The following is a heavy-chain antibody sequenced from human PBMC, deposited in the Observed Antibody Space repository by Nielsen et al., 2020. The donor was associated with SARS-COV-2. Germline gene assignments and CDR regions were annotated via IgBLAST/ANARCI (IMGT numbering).Heavy chain of an antibody. CDR2: IYYSGST. CDR3: ASSSGSYLGGAFDI. CDR1: GGSISSGGYY. Sequence: SETLSLTCTVSGGSISSGGYYWSWIRQHPGKGLEWIGYIYYSGSTYYNPSLKSRVTISVDTSKNQFSLKLSPVTAADTAVYYCASSSGSYLGGAFDIWGQGTMVTVSS. J-gene: IGHJ3*02. D-gene: IGHD1-26*01. V-gene: IGHV4-31*03.